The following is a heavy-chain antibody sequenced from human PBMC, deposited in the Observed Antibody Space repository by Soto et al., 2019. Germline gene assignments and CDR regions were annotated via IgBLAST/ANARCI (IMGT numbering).Heavy chain of an antibody. CDR1: GFTFSDYA. D-gene: IGHD3-10*01. J-gene: IGHJ4*02. CDR2: ISGSGGST. CDR3: VKDHSQTLPRRGYFDC. V-gene: IGHV3-23*01. Sequence: VGSLRLSCAASGFTFSDYAMTWVRQAPGKGLEWVSAISGSGGSTYYADAVKGRFTISRDNSKNMVYLQMNSLRVEDTAVYYCVKDHSQTLPRRGYFDCCCQGTPVTGST.